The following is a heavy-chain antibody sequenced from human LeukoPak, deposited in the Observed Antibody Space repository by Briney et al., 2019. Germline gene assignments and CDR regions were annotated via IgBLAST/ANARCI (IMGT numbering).Heavy chain of an antibody. V-gene: IGHV1-2*02. J-gene: IGHJ3*02. CDR1: GYTFTGYY. D-gene: IGHD2-15*01. Sequence: GASVKVSCKAPGYTFTGYYMHWVRQAPGQGLEWMGWLNPNSGGTNYAQKFQGRLTMTRDTSISTAYMELSSLRSDDTAVYYCARPREAATTFRAFDIWGQGTMVTVSS. CDR2: LNPNSGGT. CDR3: ARPREAATTFRAFDI.